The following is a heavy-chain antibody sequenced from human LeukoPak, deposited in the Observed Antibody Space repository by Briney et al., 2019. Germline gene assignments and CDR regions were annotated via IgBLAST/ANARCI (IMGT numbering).Heavy chain of an antibody. D-gene: IGHD6-13*01. V-gene: IGHV4-39*07. CDR1: GGSISSYY. Sequence: PSETLSLTCTVSGGSISSYYWGWIRQPPGEGLEWIGSIYYSGSTYYNPSLKSRVTISVDTSKNQFSLKLSSVTAADTAVYYCARDPRVFRRAQQLANWGQGTLVTVSS. CDR3: ARDPRVFRRAQQLAN. J-gene: IGHJ4*02. CDR2: IYYSGST.